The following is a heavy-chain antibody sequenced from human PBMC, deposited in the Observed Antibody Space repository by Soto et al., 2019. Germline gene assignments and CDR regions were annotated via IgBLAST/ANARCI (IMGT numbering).Heavy chain of an antibody. Sequence: QVQLVESGGGVVQPGRSLRLSCAASGFTFSNYGMHWVRQAPGKGLEWVAVISYDGSNKYYADSVKGRFSISRDNSKNTLYLPMNSLRAEDTAVYYCAKGDWFDPWGKGTLVTVSS. CDR2: ISYDGSNK. CDR3: AKGDWFDP. CDR1: GFTFSNYG. V-gene: IGHV3-30*18. J-gene: IGHJ5*02.